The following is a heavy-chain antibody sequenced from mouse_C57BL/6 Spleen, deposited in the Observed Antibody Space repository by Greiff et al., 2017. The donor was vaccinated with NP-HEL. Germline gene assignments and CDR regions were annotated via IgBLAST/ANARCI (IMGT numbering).Heavy chain of an antibody. D-gene: IGHD1-1*01. V-gene: IGHV1-52*01. CDR1: GYTFTSYW. Sequence: QVQLQQLGAELVRPGSSVKLSCKASGYTFTSYWMHWVKQRPIQGLEWIGNIDPSDSETHYNQKFKDKATLTVDKSSSTAYMQLSSLTSEDSAVYYCASQGITTVVARYFDVWGTGTTVTVSS. J-gene: IGHJ1*03. CDR3: ASQGITTVVARYFDV. CDR2: IDPSDSET.